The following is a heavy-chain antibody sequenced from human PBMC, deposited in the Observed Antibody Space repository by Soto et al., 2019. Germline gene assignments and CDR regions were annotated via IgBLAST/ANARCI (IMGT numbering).Heavy chain of an antibody. CDR2: MYYSGIS. CDR3: VRSGHAFGGVS. V-gene: IGHV4-59*01. Sequence: SETLSLTCTVPGGSMNNYYGSWIRQTPKKGLEWIGYMYYSGISNYNSSLKSRVTISVDTSKNQFSLKLSSVIAADTAMYYCVRSGHAFGGVSWGLGTLVTVS. CDR1: GGSMNNYY. D-gene: IGHD3-16*01. J-gene: IGHJ4*02.